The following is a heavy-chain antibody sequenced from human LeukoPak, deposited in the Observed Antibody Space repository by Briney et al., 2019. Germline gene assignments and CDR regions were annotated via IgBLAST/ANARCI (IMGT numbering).Heavy chain of an antibody. Sequence: MTSETLSLTCTVSGGSISSGSYYWSWIRQPAGKGLEWIGRIYTSGSTNYNPSLKSRVTISVDTSKNQFSLKLSSVTAADTAVYYCARKTGYSSSWFVFRYFGYWGQGTLVTVSS. D-gene: IGHD6-13*01. V-gene: IGHV4-61*02. CDR2: IYTSGST. CDR1: GGSISSGSYY. J-gene: IGHJ4*02. CDR3: ARKTGYSSSWFVFRYFGY.